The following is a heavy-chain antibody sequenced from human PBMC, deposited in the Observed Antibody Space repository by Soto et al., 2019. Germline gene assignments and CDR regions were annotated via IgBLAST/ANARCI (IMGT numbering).Heavy chain of an antibody. D-gene: IGHD6-19*01. CDR3: AKGRQWLVAWLDP. Sequence: EVQLLESGGGLEQPGGSLRLSCEASGFTFSSYAMSWVRQAPGKGLEWVSSISGSGGSTYYADSVKGRFTISRDNSKSTLYLQMNSLRAEDTALYYCAKGRQWLVAWLDPWGQGTLVTVSS. J-gene: IGHJ5*02. CDR1: GFTFSSYA. CDR2: ISGSGGST. V-gene: IGHV3-23*01.